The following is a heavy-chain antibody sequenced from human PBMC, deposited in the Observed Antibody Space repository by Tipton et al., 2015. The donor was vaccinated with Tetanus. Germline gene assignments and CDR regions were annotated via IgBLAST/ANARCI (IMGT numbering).Heavy chain of an antibody. J-gene: IGHJ3*01. CDR1: GGSITDKKYY. Sequence: GLVKPSETLSLTCTVSGGSITDKKYYWGWIRQPPGKGLEWIAYIFHSGSTNYSPSLKSRVAISMDTSKNQISLKLSSVTAADTAVYYCARRSYCSSSRCFDAFDLWGQGTMVTVSS. D-gene: IGHD2-2*01. V-gene: IGHV4-61*05. CDR3: ARRSYCSSSRCFDAFDL. CDR2: IFHSGST.